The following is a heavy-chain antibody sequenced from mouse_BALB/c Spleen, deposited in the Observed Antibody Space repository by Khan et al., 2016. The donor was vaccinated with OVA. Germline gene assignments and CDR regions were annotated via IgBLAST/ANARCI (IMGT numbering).Heavy chain of an antibody. J-gene: IGHJ4*01. D-gene: IGHD1-1*01. CDR3: ARDHYGSSYDYAMDY. CDR2: IGTGGST. CDR1: GFSLTNYT. Sequence: VQLLESGPGLVAPSQSLSITCTVSGFSLTNYTVHWVRQPPGKGLEWLGIIGTGGSTNYNSALMSRLSINKDNSKSQVFLKMNSLQTDDTAMYYCARDHYGSSYDYAMDYWGQGTSVTVSS. V-gene: IGHV2-9*02.